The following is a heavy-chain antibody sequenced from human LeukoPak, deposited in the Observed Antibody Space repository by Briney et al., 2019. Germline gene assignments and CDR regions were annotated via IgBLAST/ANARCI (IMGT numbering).Heavy chain of an antibody. Sequence: SETLSLTCTVSGYPISSGYYWGWIRPPPGKGLEWIGYIYYSGSTNYNPSLKSRVTISVDTSKNQFSLKLSSVTAADTAVYYCARGRSSMVRGYYYYYMDVWGKGTTVTISS. V-gene: IGHV4-61*01. CDR2: IYYSGST. CDR3: ARGRSSMVRGYYYYYMDV. J-gene: IGHJ6*03. CDR1: GYPISSGYY. D-gene: IGHD3-10*01.